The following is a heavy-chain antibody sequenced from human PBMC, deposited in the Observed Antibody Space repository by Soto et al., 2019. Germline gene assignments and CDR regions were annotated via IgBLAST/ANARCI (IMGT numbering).Heavy chain of an antibody. CDR2: ISYDGSNK. D-gene: IGHD3-10*01. V-gene: IGHV3-30-3*01. CDR3: ARDSLGDY. J-gene: IGHJ4*02. Sequence: GGSLRLSCAASGFTFSSYAMHWDRQAPGKGLEWVEVISYDGSNKYYADSVKGRFTISRDNSKNTLYLQMNSLRAEDTAVYYWARDSLGDYWGQGTLVTVSS. CDR1: GFTFSSYA.